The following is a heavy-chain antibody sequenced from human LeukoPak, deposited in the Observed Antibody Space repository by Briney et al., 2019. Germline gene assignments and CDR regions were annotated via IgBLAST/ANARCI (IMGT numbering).Heavy chain of an antibody. V-gene: IGHV1-69*06. CDR2: IIPIFGTA. Sequence: SVKVSCKASGGTFSSYAISWVRQAPGQGLEWMGGIIPIFGTANYAQKFQGRVTITADKSTSTAYMELSSLRSEDTAVYYCARYGGPLANDAFDIWGQGTMVTVSS. CDR1: GGTFSSYA. D-gene: IGHD4-23*01. J-gene: IGHJ3*02. CDR3: ARYGGPLANDAFDI.